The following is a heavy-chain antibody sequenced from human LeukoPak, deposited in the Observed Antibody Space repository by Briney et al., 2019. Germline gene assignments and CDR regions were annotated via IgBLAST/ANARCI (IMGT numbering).Heavy chain of an antibody. D-gene: IGHD3-22*01. J-gene: IGHJ4*02. CDR2: INWNGGST. Sequence: GGSLRLSCAASGFTFDDYGMSWVHQAPGKGLEWVSGINWNGGSTGYADSVKGRFTISRDNAKNSLYLQMSSLRAEDTALYYCARVTNYFDSSGYYTTHYFDYWGQGTLVTVSS. CDR1: GFTFDDYG. V-gene: IGHV3-20*04. CDR3: ARVTNYFDSSGYYTTHYFDY.